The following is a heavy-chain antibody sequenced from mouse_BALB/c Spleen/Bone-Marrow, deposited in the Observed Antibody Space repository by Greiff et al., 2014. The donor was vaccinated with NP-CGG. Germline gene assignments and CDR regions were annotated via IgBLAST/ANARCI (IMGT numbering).Heavy chain of an antibody. J-gene: IGHJ2*01. CDR1: GYTFSNYW. CDR3: TTLARSDFDY. CDR2: IYPGNSDT. D-gene: IGHD3-1*01. Sequence: VHVKQSGTVLARPGAAVKMSCKASGYTFSNYWMHWVKQRPGQGLEWIGTIYPGNSDTTYNQKFKGKAKLTAVTSTSTAYMELSSLTNEDSAVYYCTTLARSDFDYWGQGTTLTVPS. V-gene: IGHV1-5*01.